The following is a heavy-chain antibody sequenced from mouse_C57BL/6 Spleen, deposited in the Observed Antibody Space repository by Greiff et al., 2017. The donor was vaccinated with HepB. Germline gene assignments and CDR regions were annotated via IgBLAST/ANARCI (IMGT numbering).Heavy chain of an antibody. D-gene: IGHD1-1*01. J-gene: IGHJ1*03. V-gene: IGHV5-9-1*02. CDR1: GFTFSSYA. CDR3: TRDTLLLRYFDV. Sequence: EVQWVESGEGLVKPGGSLKLSCAASGFTFSSYAMSWVRQTPEKRLEWVAYISSGGDYIYYADTVKGRFTISRDNARNTLYLQMSSLKSEDTAMYYCTRDTLLLRYFDVWGTGTTVTVSS. CDR2: ISSGGDYI.